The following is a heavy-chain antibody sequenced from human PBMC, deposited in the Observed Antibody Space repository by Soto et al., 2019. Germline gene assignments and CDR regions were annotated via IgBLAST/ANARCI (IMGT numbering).Heavy chain of an antibody. CDR1: GFTFSSYS. V-gene: IGHV3-21*01. D-gene: IGHD2-2*01. CDR2: ISSSSSNI. CDR3: ARGYCSSTSCYPFYMDV. J-gene: IGHJ6*03. Sequence: GGSLRLSCAASGFTFSSYSMNWVRQAPGKGLEWVSSISSSSSNIYYADSMKGRFTISRDNAKNSLYLQMNSLRAEDTAVYYCARGYCSSTSCYPFYMDVWGKGTTVTVSS.